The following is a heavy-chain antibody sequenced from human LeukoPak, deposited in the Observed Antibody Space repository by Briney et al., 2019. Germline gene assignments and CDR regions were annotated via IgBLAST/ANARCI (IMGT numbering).Heavy chain of an antibody. CDR1: GYTFTGYY. J-gene: IGHJ4*02. CDR3: AKTHKSPSQRYFDWLFDY. V-gene: IGHV1-2*02. Sequence: ASVKVSCKASGYTFTGYYMHWVRQAPGQGLEWMGRTNPNSGGTNYAQKFQGRVTMTRDTSISTAYMELSRLGSDDTAVYYCAKTHKSPSQRYFDWLFDYWGQGTLVTVSS. CDR2: TNPNSGGT. D-gene: IGHD3-9*01.